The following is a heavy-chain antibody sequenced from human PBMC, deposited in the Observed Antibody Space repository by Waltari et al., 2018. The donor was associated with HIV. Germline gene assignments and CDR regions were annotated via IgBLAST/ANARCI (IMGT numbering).Heavy chain of an antibody. CDR1: GGSISSSSYY. V-gene: IGHV4-39*07. D-gene: IGHD3-9*01. Sequence: QLQLQESGPGLVTPSETLSLTCTVSGGSISSSSYYWGWIRQPPGKGLEWIGSIYYSGSTYSNPALKSRVTISVDTSKNQFSLKLSSVTAADTAVYYCARDNGKFRSKAADMGWFDPWGQGTLVTVSS. CDR3: ARDNGKFRSKAADMGWFDP. J-gene: IGHJ5*02. CDR2: IYYSGST.